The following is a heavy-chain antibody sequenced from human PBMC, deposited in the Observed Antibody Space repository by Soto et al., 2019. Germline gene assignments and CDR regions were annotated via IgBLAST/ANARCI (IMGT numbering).Heavy chain of an antibody. J-gene: IGHJ6*02. CDR3: VKEGRGSTTSCSRCYGLDV. CDR2: LSHDETNK. Sequence: QVQLVESGGGVVQPGRSLRLSCAASGFTFSTYGMHWVRQAPGKGLEWVAALSHDETNKFYADSVKGRFTISRDNSKNTLDLEMFSLGAEDTAVYYCVKEGRGSTTSCSRCYGLDVWGQGTTVTVSS. V-gene: IGHV3-30*18. D-gene: IGHD2-2*01. CDR1: GFTFSTYG.